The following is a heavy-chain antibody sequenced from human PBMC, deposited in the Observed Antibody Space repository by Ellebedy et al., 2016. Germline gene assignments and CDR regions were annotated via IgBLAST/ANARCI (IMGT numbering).Heavy chain of an antibody. CDR3: AGADHYYDTRMGAFEI. D-gene: IGHD3-22*01. Sequence: SETLSPTXTVSGASISTYYWSWFRQSPGRGLEWIGYIYYSGNTKNNPSFRGRVTISIDTSKNQFSLKLSSVTAADTAVYYCAGADHYYDTRMGAFEIWGQGTMVTVSS. J-gene: IGHJ3*02. CDR2: IYYSGNT. V-gene: IGHV4-59*13. CDR1: GASISTYY.